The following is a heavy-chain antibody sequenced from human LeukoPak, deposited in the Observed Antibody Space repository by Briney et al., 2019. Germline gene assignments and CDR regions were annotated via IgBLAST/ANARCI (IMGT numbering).Heavy chain of an antibody. D-gene: IGHD3-10*01. CDR1: GFTFSSYS. CDR3: AKVYGSGSFYYYMDV. CDR2: ISTSTTTI. V-gene: IGHV3-48*01. J-gene: IGHJ6*03. Sequence: GGSLRLSCEASGFTFSSYSMNWVRQAPGKGLEWISYISTSTTTIYYANSVKGRFTISRDNAKKSLYLQMNSLRAEDTAVYYCAKVYGSGSFYYYMDVWGKGTTVTISS.